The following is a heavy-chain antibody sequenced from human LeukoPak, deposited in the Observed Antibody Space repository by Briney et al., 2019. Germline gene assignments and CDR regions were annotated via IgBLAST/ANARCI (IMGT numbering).Heavy chain of an antibody. CDR3: ARDGRFPPEVLPRYFDY. Sequence: PSETLSLTCAVYGGSFSGYYWSWIRQPPGKGLEWIGEINHSGSTNYNPSHKSRVTISVDTSKNQFSPKLSSVTAADTAVYYCARDGRFPPEVLPRYFDYWGQGTLVTVSS. J-gene: IGHJ4*02. CDR1: GGSFSGYY. D-gene: IGHD1-26*01. V-gene: IGHV4-34*01. CDR2: INHSGST.